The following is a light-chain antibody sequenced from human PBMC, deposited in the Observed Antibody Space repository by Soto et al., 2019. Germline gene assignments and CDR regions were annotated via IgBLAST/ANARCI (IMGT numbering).Light chain of an antibody. CDR2: GAS. J-gene: IGKJ4*01. V-gene: IGKV3D-20*02. CDR3: QQRNNWPPVT. CDR1: QSVSSSY. Sequence: EIVLTQSPGTLSLSPGERATLSCRASQSVSSSYLGWYQQKPGQAPRLLIYGASSRATGIPGRFSGSGSGTDFTLTISRLEPEDFAVYYCQQRNNWPPVTFGGGTKVDIK.